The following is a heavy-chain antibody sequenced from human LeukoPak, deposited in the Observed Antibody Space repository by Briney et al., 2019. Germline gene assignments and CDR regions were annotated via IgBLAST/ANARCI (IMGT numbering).Heavy chain of an antibody. V-gene: IGHV3-74*01. CDR1: GFTFSSYW. CDR3: ARDNRRDY. D-gene: IGHD2/OR15-2a*01. J-gene: IGHJ4*02. Sequence: GGSLRLSCAASGFTFSSYWMHWVRQAPGKGLVWASRINTDGSTTNYAESVKGRFTISRDSAKDTLYLQMNSLRAEDTAVYYCARDNRRDYWGQGTLVTVSS. CDR2: INTDGSTT.